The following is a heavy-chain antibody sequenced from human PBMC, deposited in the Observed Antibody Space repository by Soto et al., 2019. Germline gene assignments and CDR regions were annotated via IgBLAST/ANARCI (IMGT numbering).Heavy chain of an antibody. V-gene: IGHV3-21*01. Sequence: EVQLVESGGGLVKPGGSLRLSCAASGFTFSSYSMNWVRQAPGKGLEWVSSISSSSSYIYYADPVKGRFTISRDNAKXXLXMQMNSLRAEDTAVYYCAREGVQHGSGPYYYYGMDVWGQGTTVTVSS. CDR1: GFTFSSYS. CDR2: ISSSSSYI. J-gene: IGHJ6*02. D-gene: IGHD3-10*01. CDR3: AREGVQHGSGPYYYYGMDV.